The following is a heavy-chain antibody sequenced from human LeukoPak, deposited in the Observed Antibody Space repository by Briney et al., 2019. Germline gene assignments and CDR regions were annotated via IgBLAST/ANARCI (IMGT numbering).Heavy chain of an antibody. CDR2: IMLSAHTT. CDR3: AKEAGYSGYDYPDY. Sequence: GGSLRLSCAASGFTFSSYAMSWVRKAPGKGLGWVSGIMLSAHTTYYADSLKGRFTISRDNSKNTLYLQMNSLRAEDTAIYYCAKEAGYSGYDYPDYWGQGTLVTVSS. J-gene: IGHJ4*02. V-gene: IGHV3-23*01. CDR1: GFTFSSYA. D-gene: IGHD5-12*01.